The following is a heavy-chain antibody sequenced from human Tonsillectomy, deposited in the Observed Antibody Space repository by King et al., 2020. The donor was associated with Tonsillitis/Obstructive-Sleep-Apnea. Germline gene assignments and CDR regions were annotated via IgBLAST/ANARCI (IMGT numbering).Heavy chain of an antibody. V-gene: IGHV4-34*01. CDR2: ISHSGST. CDR1: GGSFTDYF. D-gene: IGHD1-14*01. Sequence: VQLQQWGAGLLKPSETLSLTCAVYGGSFTDYFWTWIRQPPGKGLEWIGKISHSGSTIYNPSLQSRVTISVDTSKNQFSLKLSSINAADTAIYYCARGVVTGSYYNAYMDVWGQGTTVTVSS. CDR3: ARGVVTGSYYNAYMDV. J-gene: IGHJ6*03.